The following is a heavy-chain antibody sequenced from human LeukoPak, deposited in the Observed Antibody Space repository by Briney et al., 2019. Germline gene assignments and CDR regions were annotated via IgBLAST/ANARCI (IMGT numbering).Heavy chain of an antibody. V-gene: IGHV3-64*01. D-gene: IGHD2-15*01. J-gene: IGHJ4*02. CDR1: GFTFSSYA. CDR2: ISSNGGST. Sequence: GGSLRLSCAASGFTFSSYAMHWVRQAPGKGLGYVSAISSNGGSTYYANSVKGRFTISRDNSKNTLYLQMGSLRAEDMAVYYCARDGGYCSGGSCPAYYFDYWGQGTLVTVSS. CDR3: ARDGGYCSGGSCPAYYFDY.